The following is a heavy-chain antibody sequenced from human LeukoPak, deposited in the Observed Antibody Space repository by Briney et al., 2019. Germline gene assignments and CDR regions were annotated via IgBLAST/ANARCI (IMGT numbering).Heavy chain of an antibody. D-gene: IGHD1-14*01. CDR2: INPSGGST. CDR1: GYTFTSYY. Sequence: ASVTVSCKASGYTFTSYYMHWVRQAPGQGLEWMGIINPSGGSTSYAQKFQGRVTMTRDTSTSTVYMELSSLRSEDTAVYYCARETFPNHYYYGMDVWGQGTTVTVSS. V-gene: IGHV1-46*01. J-gene: IGHJ6*02. CDR3: ARETFPNHYYYGMDV.